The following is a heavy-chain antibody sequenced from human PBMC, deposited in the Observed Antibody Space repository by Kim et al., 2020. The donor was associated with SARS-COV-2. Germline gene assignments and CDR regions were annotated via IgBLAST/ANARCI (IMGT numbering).Heavy chain of an antibody. CDR1: GYSFTSYW. CDR2: IYPGDSDT. D-gene: IGHD7-27*01. Sequence: GESLKISCKGSGYSFTSYWIGWVRQMPGKGLEWMGIIYPGDSDTRYSPSFQGQVTISADKSISTAYLQWSSLKASDTAMYYCARQKAPAWARYYYGMDVWGQGTTVTVSS. J-gene: IGHJ6*02. V-gene: IGHV5-51*01. CDR3: ARQKAPAWARYYYGMDV.